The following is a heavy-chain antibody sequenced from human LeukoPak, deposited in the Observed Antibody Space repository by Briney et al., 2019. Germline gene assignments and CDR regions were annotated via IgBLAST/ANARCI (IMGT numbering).Heavy chain of an antibody. V-gene: IGHV4-39*01. J-gene: IGHJ4*02. CDR1: GGSISSSSYY. CDR2: IYYSGST. D-gene: IGHD6-6*01. CDR3: ARGRRGSIAALRPLYYFDY. Sequence: SETLSLTCTVSGGSISSSSYYWGWIRQPPGKGLEWIGSIYYSGSTYYNPSLKSRVTISVDTSKNQFSLKLSSVTAADTAVYYCARGRRGSIAALRPLYYFDYWGQGTLVTVSS.